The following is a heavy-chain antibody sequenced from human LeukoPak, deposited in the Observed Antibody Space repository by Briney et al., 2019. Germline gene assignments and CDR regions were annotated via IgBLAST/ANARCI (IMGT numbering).Heavy chain of an antibody. D-gene: IGHD3-10*01. J-gene: IGHJ5*02. CDR2: MQYDGSNK. CDR1: GFTFSNYG. V-gene: IGHV3-30*02. Sequence: GGSLRLSCAVSGFTFSNYGMHWVRQAPGKGLEWVAFMQYDGSNKYYVDSVKGRFTISRDNSKNTLYLQMNSLRAEDTAVYYCAKDTGLWFGEELKQAGWFDPWGQGTLVTVSS. CDR3: AKDTGLWFGEELKQAGWFDP.